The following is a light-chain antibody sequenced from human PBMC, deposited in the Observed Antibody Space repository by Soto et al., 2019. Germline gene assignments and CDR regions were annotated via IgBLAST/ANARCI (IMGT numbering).Light chain of an antibody. CDR3: QQHSHWPPWT. V-gene: IGKV3-11*01. CDR1: QSVSSN. CDR2: GAS. Sequence: EIVMTQSPATLSVSPGERATLYCRASQSVSSNLAWYQQKPGQAPRLLIYGASNRATDIPARFSGSGSGTDFTLTISNLEPEDFAVYYCQQHSHWPPWTFGQGTKVDIK. J-gene: IGKJ1*01.